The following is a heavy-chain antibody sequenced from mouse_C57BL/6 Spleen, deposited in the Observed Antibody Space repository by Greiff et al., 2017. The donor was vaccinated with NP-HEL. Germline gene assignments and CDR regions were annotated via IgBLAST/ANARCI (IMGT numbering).Heavy chain of an antibody. CDR3: TQRSYWYFDV. CDR2: IDPENGDT. J-gene: IGHJ1*03. CDR1: GFNIKDDY. V-gene: IGHV14-4*01. Sequence: VQLQQSGAELVRPGASVKLSCTASGFNIKDDYMHWVKQRPEQGLEWIGWIDPENGDTEYASKFQGKATITADTSSNTAYLQLSSLTSEDTAVYYCTQRSYWYFDVWGTGTTVTVSS.